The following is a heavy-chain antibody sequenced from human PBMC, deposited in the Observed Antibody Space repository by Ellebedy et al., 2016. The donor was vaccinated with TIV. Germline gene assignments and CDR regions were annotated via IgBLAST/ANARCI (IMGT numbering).Heavy chain of an antibody. V-gene: IGHV1-2*02. Sequence: AASVKVSCKAFGGTFSSHAINWVRQAPGQGLEWMGWINPDRGDTKYPQSFQVRVSMTRDTSSSTAYMELSGLTFDDTAIYYCAKDRFPYYDSSGTTGYFDCWGQGTLVTVSS. J-gene: IGHJ4*02. CDR1: GGTFSSHA. CDR3: AKDRFPYYDSSGTTGYFDC. D-gene: IGHD3-22*01. CDR2: INPDRGDT.